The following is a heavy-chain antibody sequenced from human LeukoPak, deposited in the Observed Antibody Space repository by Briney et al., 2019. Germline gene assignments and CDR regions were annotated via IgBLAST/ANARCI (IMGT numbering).Heavy chain of an antibody. CDR3: SRCSSMVRGVIRPPDY. V-gene: IGHV4-39*01. Sequence: TSETLSLTCSVSGRSISIRSYHWGWIRQSPGKGLEWIGSIYYSGSAYYNPSLKSRLTISVDTSKNQFSLKLNSVTAADTAVYYCSRCSSMVRGVIRPPDYWGQGTLVTVSS. CDR1: GRSISIRSYH. D-gene: IGHD3-10*01. J-gene: IGHJ4*02. CDR2: IYYSGSA.